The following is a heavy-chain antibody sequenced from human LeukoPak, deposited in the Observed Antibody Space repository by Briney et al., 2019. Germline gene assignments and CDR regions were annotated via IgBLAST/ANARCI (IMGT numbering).Heavy chain of an antibody. CDR1: GFTFSSYA. CDR2: ISKDGNSQ. V-gene: IGHV3-30*04. Sequence: GGSLRLSCAASGFTFSSYALDWVRQAQGKGLEWAAVISKDGNSQNYADSVKGRFTISRDNSKNTLYLQMNSLRPEDTAVYYCAGESFDIWGQGATVTVSS. CDR3: AGESFDI. J-gene: IGHJ3*02.